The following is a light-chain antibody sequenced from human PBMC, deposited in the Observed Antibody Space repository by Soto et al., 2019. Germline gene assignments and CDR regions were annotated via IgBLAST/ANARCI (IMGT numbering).Light chain of an antibody. CDR3: QQRSTWPRT. Sequence: EIVMTQSPATLSVSPGERATLSCRASQSVSSNLAWYQQKPGQAPRLLIYDASNRATGIPARFSGSGSGTDFSLTISSLEPEDLAVYYCQQRSTWPRTFGGGTKVDIK. CDR2: DAS. J-gene: IGKJ4*01. CDR1: QSVSSN. V-gene: IGKV3-11*01.